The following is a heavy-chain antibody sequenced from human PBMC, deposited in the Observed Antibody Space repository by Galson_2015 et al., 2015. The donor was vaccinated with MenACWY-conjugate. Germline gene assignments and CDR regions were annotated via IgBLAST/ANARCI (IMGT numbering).Heavy chain of an antibody. CDR2: IRSKAYGGTT. V-gene: IGHV3-49*03. Sequence: SLRLSCAASGFTFGDYAMSWFHQAPGKGLEWVGFIRSKAYGGTTEYAASVKGRFTISRDDSKSIAYLQMNSLKTEDTAVYYCTSLIVPAAIPYYYYGMDVWGQGTTVTVSS. CDR1: GFTFGDYA. D-gene: IGHD2-2*02. J-gene: IGHJ6*02. CDR3: TSLIVPAAIPYYYYGMDV.